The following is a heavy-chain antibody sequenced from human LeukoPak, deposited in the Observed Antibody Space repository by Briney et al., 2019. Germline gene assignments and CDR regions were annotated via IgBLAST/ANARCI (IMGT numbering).Heavy chain of an antibody. CDR2: INQDGSET. CDR1: GFTSSSYW. V-gene: IGHV3-7*01. CDR3: ASSVTTTGFDY. D-gene: IGHD4-17*01. J-gene: IGHJ4*02. Sequence: GGSLRLSCAASGFTSSSYWMSWVRQAPGKGLEWVANINQDGSETYYVDSVKGRFTISRDNAKNSLYLQMNSLRAEDTAVYYCASSVTTTGFDYWGQGTLVTVSS.